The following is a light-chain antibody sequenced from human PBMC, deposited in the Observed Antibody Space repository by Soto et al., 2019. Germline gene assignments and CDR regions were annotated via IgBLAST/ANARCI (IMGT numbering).Light chain of an antibody. CDR3: QQHGDSPYT. Sequence: EIVLPQSPGTLSLSPGARATLSCRTSASVSSNFLDWYQQKPGKAPRLLLYGASTMSAGIPARFSGRGSVTDFTLTISSLQPKDFATYYCQQHGDSPYTLGPGTPVDSK. CDR2: GAS. V-gene: IGKV3-20*01. J-gene: IGKJ3*01. CDR1: ASVSSNF.